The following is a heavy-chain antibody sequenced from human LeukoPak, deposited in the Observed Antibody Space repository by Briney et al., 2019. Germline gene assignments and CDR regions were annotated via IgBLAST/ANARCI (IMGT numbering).Heavy chain of an antibody. J-gene: IGHJ6*02. Sequence: SVKVSCKASGGTFSSYAISWVRQAPGQGLEWMGGIIPIFGTANYAQKFQGRVTITADESTSTAYMELSSLRSEDTAVYYCARVFYCSSTSCPPPADYYCGMDVWGQGTTVTVSS. CDR3: ARVFYCSSTSCPPPADYYCGMDV. CDR1: GGTFSSYA. D-gene: IGHD2-2*01. CDR2: IIPIFGTA. V-gene: IGHV1-69*01.